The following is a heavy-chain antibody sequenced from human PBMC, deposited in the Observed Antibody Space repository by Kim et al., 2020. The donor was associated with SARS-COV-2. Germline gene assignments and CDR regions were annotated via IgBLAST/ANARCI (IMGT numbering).Heavy chain of an antibody. CDR3: ASWGIVATIPPIDY. CDR2: ISSSGSTI. J-gene: IGHJ4*02. V-gene: IGHV3-11*04. CDR1: GFTFSDYY. Sequence: GGSLRLSCAASGFTFSDYYMSWIRQAPGKGLEWVSYISSSGSTIYYADSVKGRFTISRDNAKNSLYLQMNSLRAEDTAVYYCASWGIVATIPPIDYWGQGTLVTVSS. D-gene: IGHD5-12*01.